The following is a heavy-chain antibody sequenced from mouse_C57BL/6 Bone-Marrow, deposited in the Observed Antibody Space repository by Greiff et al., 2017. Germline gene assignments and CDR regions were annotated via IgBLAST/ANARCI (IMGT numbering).Heavy chain of an antibody. CDR1: GYTFTSYW. D-gene: IGHD2-1*01. V-gene: IGHV1-59*01. Sequence: VKLQQPGAELVRPGTSVKLSCKASGYTFTSYWMHWVKQRPGQGLEWIGVIDPSDSYTNYNQKFKGKATLTVDTSSSTAYMQLSSLTSEDSAVYYCARGGNYGGYYFDYWGQGTTLTVSS. J-gene: IGHJ2*01. CDR2: IDPSDSYT. CDR3: ARGGNYGGYYFDY.